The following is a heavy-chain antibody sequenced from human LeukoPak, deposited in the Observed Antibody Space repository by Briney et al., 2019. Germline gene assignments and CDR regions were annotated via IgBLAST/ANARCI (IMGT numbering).Heavy chain of an antibody. CDR1: GFTVSSNY. CDR2: IYSGGST. Sequence: GGSLRLSCAASGFTVSSNYMSWVRQAPGKGLEWVSVIYSGGSTYYADSVKGRFTISRDNSKNTLYLQMNSLRAEDTAVYYCARDRHSSSLEWDAFDIWGQGTMVTVSS. D-gene: IGHD6-13*01. CDR3: ARDRHSSSLEWDAFDI. V-gene: IGHV3-53*01. J-gene: IGHJ3*02.